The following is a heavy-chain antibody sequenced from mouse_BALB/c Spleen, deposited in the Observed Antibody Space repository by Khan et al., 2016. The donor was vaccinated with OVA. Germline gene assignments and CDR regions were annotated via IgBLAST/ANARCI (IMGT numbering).Heavy chain of an antibody. Sequence: QVQLQQSGPGLVAPSQSLSITCTVSGFSLTSDGVSWVRQPPGKGLEWLGVIWGDGSTNYHSAPRSRLSIRKDNSKSQVFLKLDSLQTDDTATYYCAKLRVFYFDSWGQGTTLTVSS. CDR1: GFSLTSDG. CDR2: IWGDGST. J-gene: IGHJ2*01. CDR3: AKLRVFYFDS. V-gene: IGHV2-3*01.